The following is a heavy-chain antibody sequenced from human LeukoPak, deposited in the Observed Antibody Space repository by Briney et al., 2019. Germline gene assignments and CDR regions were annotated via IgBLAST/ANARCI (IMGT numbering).Heavy chain of an antibody. CDR3: ARDSYYNSSGLSDY. D-gene: IGHD3-22*01. CDR2: IIPIFGTA. V-gene: IGHV1-69*05. J-gene: IGHJ4*02. CDR1: GGTFSSYA. Sequence: ASVKVSCKASGGTFSSYAISWLRQAPEQGLEWMGRIIPIFGTANYAQKFQGRVTITTDESTSTAYMELSSLRSEDTAVYYCARDSYYNSSGLSDYWGQGTLVTVSS.